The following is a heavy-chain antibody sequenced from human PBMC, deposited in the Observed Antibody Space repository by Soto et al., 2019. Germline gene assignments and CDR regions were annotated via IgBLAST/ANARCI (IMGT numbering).Heavy chain of an antibody. CDR3: ARAAVTTSGVGMDV. J-gene: IGHJ6*02. CDR2: INPNSGGT. V-gene: IGHV1-2*04. Sequence: ASVKVSCKASGYTFTGYYMHWVRQAPGQGLEWMGWINPNSGGTNYAQKFQGWVTMTRDTSISTAYMELSRLRSDDTAVYYCARAAVTTSGVGMDVWGQGTTVTV. D-gene: IGHD4-4*01. CDR1: GYTFTGYY.